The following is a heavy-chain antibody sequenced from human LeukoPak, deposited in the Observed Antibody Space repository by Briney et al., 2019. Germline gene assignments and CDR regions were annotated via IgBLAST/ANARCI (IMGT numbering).Heavy chain of an antibody. D-gene: IGHD6-13*01. CDR1: GYTFTGYY. CDR3: ARDSGYSSSRHWFDP. J-gene: IGHJ5*02. CDR2: INPNSGGT. V-gene: IGHV1-2*02. Sequence: ASVKVSCKASGYTFTGYYMHWVRQAPGQGLEWMGWINPNSGGTNYAQKFQGRVTMTRDTSISTAYMELSRLRSDDTAVYYCARDSGYSSSRHWFDPWGQGTLVTVSS.